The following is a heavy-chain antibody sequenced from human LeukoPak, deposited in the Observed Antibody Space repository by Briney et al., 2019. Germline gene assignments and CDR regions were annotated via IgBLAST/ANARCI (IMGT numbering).Heavy chain of an antibody. Sequence: GGSLRLSCAASGFTFSTYNMNWVRQAPGRGLEWVSFISSSSTTIYYADSVEGRFTISRDNAENALYLQMDSLRAEDTAVYYCARAPAASFDYWGQGALITVSS. CDR3: ARAPAASFDY. J-gene: IGHJ4*02. CDR2: ISSSSTTI. D-gene: IGHD2-2*01. CDR1: GFTFSTYN. V-gene: IGHV3-48*04.